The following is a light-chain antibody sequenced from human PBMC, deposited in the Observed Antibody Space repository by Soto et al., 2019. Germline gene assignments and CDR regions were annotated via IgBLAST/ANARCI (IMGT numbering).Light chain of an antibody. CDR2: TAS. J-gene: IGKJ1*01. CDR3: QQSYTTPWT. CDR1: QTIRSS. V-gene: IGKV1-39*01. Sequence: DIQMTQSPSSLSASVGDRVTITCRASQTIRSSLNWYQQTPGKAPNLLLSTASSLDSGVPSRFSGSGSGTDFTLTISNLQPEDVATYYCQQSYTTPWTFGQGTRVEI.